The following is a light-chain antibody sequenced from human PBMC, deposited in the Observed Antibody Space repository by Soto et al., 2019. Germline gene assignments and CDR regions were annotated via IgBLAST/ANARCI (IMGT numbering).Light chain of an antibody. Sequence: EIVLTQSPGTLSLSPGERATLSCRASQSVSNSYLAWYQQKPGQAPRLLIYDASRRATGIPDRFSGSGSGTDFTLTISRLEPEDFAVYFCQQSGRSPLTFGQGTKLEIK. CDR2: DAS. V-gene: IGKV3-20*01. J-gene: IGKJ2*01. CDR1: QSVSNSY. CDR3: QQSGRSPLT.